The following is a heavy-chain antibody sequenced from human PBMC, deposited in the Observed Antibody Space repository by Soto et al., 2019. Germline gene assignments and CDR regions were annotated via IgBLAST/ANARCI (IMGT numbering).Heavy chain of an antibody. CDR2: ISSSSSTI. J-gene: IGHJ5*02. CDR1: GFTFSSYS. CDR3: ARSYYDFWSGYSDWFDP. Sequence: GGSLRLSCAASGFTFSSYSTNWVRQAPGKGLEWVSYISSSSSTIYYADSVKGRFTISRDNAKNSLYLQMNSLRAEDTAVYYCARSYYDFWSGYSDWFDPWGQGSLVTVAS. D-gene: IGHD3-3*01. V-gene: IGHV3-48*01.